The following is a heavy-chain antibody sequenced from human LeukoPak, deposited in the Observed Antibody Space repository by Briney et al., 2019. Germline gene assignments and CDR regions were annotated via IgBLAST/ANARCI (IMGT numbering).Heavy chain of an antibody. D-gene: IGHD4-17*01. J-gene: IGHJ4*02. CDR1: GYTFTDYY. CDR2: INPNTGGT. CDR3: ARESYGEEDN. Sequence: ASVKVSCKPSGYTFTDYYMHWVRQAPGQGLEWMGWINPNTGGTTYAQKFQGRVTMTRDTSITTAYMELTRLTSDDTAVYYCARESYGEEDNWGQGILVTVSS. V-gene: IGHV1-2*02.